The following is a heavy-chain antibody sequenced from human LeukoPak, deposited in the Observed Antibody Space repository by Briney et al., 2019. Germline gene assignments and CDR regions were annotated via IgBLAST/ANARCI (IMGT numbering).Heavy chain of an antibody. CDR2: IYHSGST. Sequence: PSETLSLTCAVSGGSISSSYWWTWVRQPPGKGLEWIGEIYHSGSTNYNPSLKSRLSMSLDKSRNQFSLKLTSVTAADTAVYYCGRGYWTGCHHLDFWGQGTLVTVSS. V-gene: IGHV4-4*02. D-gene: IGHD3/OR15-3a*01. CDR3: GRGYWTGCHHLDF. J-gene: IGHJ4*02. CDR1: GGSISSSYW.